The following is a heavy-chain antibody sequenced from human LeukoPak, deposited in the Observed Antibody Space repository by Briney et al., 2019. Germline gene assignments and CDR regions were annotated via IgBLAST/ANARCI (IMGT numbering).Heavy chain of an antibody. CDR1: GDSVSSSTYY. V-gene: IGHV4-39*01. J-gene: IGHJ4*02. CDR3: ARAYDVLTGYSI. Sequence: PSETLSLTCTVSGDSVSSSTYYWDWIRQPPGKGLEWIGSIYYSGSTYYNPSLKSRITISVDTSKNQISLKVSSVTAADTAVYYCARAYDVLTGYSIWGQGTLVTVSS. D-gene: IGHD3-9*01. CDR2: IYYSGST.